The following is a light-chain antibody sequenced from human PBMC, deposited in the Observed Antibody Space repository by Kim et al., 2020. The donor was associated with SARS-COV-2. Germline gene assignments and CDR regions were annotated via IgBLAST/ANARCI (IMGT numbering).Light chain of an antibody. J-gene: IGLJ1*01. CDR3: AAWDASLSGHV. CDR1: SSNLGSNS. CDR2: SNS. V-gene: IGLV1-47*02. Sequence: GTMVTISCSGSSSNLGSNSVYWYQQLPGTAPNLLIYSNSQRPSGVPDRFSGSKSGTSASLAISGLRSEDEADYHCAAWDASLSGHVFGTGTKVTVL.